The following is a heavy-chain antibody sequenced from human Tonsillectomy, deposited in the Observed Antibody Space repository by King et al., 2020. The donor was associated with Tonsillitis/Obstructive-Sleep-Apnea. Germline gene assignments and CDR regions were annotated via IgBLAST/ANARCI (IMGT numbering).Heavy chain of an antibody. CDR2: INHSGST. V-gene: IGHV4-34*01. D-gene: IGHD3-3*01. CDR3: ARGPYDFWSGYSRGYFDY. Sequence: VQLQQWGAGLLKPSETLSLSCAVYGGSFSNDYWSWIRQPPGKGLEWIGEINHSGSTHYNPSLKSRVTISVDTSKNQFSLKLSSVTAADTVVYYCARGPYDFWSGYSRGYFDYWGQGTLVTVSS. J-gene: IGHJ4*02. CDR1: GGSFSNDY.